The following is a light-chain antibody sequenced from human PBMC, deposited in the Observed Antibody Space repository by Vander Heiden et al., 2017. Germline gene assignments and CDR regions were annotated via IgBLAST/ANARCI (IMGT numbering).Light chain of an antibody. CDR3: QSYDTSEGV. Sequence: QSVLTQPPSVSGAHGQRVTVSCTGRSSNSGAGYDVHWYQQLPGKAPKLLIYGNIERPSGVPDRFSGSKSGTSAALVITGLQVEDEADYYCQSYDTSEGVFGGGTKLTVL. CDR1: SSNSGAGYD. J-gene: IGLJ2*01. CDR2: GNI. V-gene: IGLV1-40*01.